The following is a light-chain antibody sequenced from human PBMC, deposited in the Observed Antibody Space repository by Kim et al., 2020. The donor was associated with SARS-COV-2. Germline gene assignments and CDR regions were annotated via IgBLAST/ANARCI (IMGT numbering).Light chain of an antibody. CDR1: QDIRND. Sequence: ASVGDRVTITCRASQDIRNDLGWYQQNPGRAPKRLIYGASSLQSGVPSRFSGSGSGTEFTLTISSLQPEDFATYFCLQLNAYPRTFGQGTKVDIK. CDR3: LQLNAYPRT. CDR2: GAS. V-gene: IGKV1-17*01. J-gene: IGKJ1*01.